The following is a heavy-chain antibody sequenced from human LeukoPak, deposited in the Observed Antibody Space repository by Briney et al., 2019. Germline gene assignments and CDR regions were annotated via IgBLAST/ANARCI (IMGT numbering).Heavy chain of an antibody. CDR3: AKARSSWAGYFDS. J-gene: IGHJ4*02. Sequence: GGSLRLSCAASQFTFSNYAMSWVRQAPGKGLEWVSAISGSGNTTYFGDSVTGRFTISRDNPKNTVYLQMNSLSAEDTAVYYCAKARSSWAGYFDSWGQGMLVIVS. CDR2: ISGSGNTT. V-gene: IGHV3-23*01. D-gene: IGHD2-2*01. CDR1: QFTFSNYA.